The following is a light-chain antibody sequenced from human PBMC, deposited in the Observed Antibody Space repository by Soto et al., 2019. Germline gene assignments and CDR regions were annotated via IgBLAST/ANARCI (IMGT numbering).Light chain of an antibody. CDR1: SGDVGGSNY. CDR2: DVS. Sequence: QSALTQPRSVSGSPGQSVTISCTGTSGDVGGSNYVSWYQQHPGKAPKLISYDVSTRPSGVPDRYFGSKSGNTAALTISGLQAEDAADDYCCSYAGSYTWLFGGGTQLTVL. CDR3: CSYAGSYTWL. V-gene: IGLV2-11*01. J-gene: IGLJ2*01.